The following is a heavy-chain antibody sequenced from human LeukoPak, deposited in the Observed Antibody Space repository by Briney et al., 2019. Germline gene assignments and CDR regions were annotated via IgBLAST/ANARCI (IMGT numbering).Heavy chain of an antibody. CDR1: GGSISSGGYS. CDR2: IYHSGST. D-gene: IGHD3-9*01. Sequence: TLSLTCAVSGGSISSGGYSWSWIRQPPGKGLEWIGYIYHSGSTYYNPSLKSRVTISVDRSKNQFSLKLSSVTAADTAVYYCARGSGCFDWSDWGQGTMVTVSS. J-gene: IGHJ3*01. V-gene: IGHV4-30-2*01. CDR3: ARGSGCFDWSD.